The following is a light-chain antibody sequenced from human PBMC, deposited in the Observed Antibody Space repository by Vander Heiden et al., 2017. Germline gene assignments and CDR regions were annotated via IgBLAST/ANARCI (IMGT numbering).Light chain of an antibody. J-gene: IGLJ2*01. Sequence: QSALTQPRSVSGSPGQSVTISCTGTNSDVGAYNFVSWYRQHPDKAPELIIYDVNKRPSGVPDRFSGSKSGNAASLTISGLLPEDEADYHCCSYAGTYTYVVFGGGTKLTVL. CDR2: DVN. CDR3: CSYAGTYTYVV. CDR1: NSDVGAYNF. V-gene: IGLV2-11*01.